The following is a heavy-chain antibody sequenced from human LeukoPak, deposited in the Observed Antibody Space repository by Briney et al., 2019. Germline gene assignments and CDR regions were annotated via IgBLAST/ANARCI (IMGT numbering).Heavy chain of an antibody. J-gene: IGHJ4*02. D-gene: IGHD3-10*01. Sequence: PGTSLRLSCVASGFTFSSHGFYWVRQAPGKGLEWVSTIWFDGSKQFYADSVKGRSAIARDDSTNTVYLQMNSLRAEDTAVYYCARDLSHAAGTFGGQGTLVTVSS. CDR1: GFTFSSHG. CDR2: IWFDGSKQ. CDR3: ARDLSHAAGTF. V-gene: IGHV3-33*07.